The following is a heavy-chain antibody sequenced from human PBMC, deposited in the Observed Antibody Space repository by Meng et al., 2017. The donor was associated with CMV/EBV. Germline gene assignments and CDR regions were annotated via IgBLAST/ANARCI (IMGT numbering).Heavy chain of an antibody. CDR2: IIPILGIA. Sequence: SVKVSCKASGGTFSSYAISWVRQAPGQGLEWMGGIIPILGIANYAQKFQGRVTITADKSTSTAYMELSSLRSEDTAVYYCARVTFNRNIVVVPAAMVYWGQGTLVTVSS. CDR3: ARVTFNRNIVVVPAAMVY. J-gene: IGHJ4*02. CDR1: GGTFSSYA. D-gene: IGHD2-2*01. V-gene: IGHV1-69*10.